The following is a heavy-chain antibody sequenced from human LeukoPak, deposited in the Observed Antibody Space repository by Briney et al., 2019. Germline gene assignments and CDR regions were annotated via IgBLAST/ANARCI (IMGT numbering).Heavy chain of an antibody. D-gene: IGHD5-24*01. CDR2: ISHRGST. V-gene: IGHV4-4*02. Sequence: SETLSLTCTVSSGSMRSSNWWIWVRQPPGKGLKWIGEISHRGSTNYNPSLKSRVTISIDKSKNQFSLKLTSVTAADTAVYYCARGPASPMADRPNFDYWGQGTLVTVSS. CDR1: SGSMRSSNW. CDR3: ARGPASPMADRPNFDY. J-gene: IGHJ4*02.